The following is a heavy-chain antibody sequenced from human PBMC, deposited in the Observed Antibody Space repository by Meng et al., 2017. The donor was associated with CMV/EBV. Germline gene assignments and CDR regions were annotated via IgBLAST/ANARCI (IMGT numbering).Heavy chain of an antibody. V-gene: IGHV4-34*01. CDR1: GGSFSGYH. Sequence: QLQQWGAGRLKPSETLSLPVAVYGGSFSGYHWSVIRQAPGKGLEWFGEINHRGSTNYNPSLKRRVTISVDTSKNQFSLKLSSVTAADTAVYYCVREGIAAAGPFDYWGQGTLVTVSS. J-gene: IGHJ4*02. CDR2: INHRGST. CDR3: VREGIAAAGPFDY. D-gene: IGHD6-13*01.